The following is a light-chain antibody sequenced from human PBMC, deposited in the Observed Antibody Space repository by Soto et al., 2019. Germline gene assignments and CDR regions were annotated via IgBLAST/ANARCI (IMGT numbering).Light chain of an antibody. V-gene: IGLV1-44*01. J-gene: IGLJ2*01. CDR1: YSNFGSNI. CDR3: ASWDDSLNDVL. Sequence: QSVLTQPPSASGTPGQRVTISCSGSYSNFGSNIVNWYQHFPGTAPKLLIYNNNKRPSGVPDRFSASKSGTSVSLAISGLQSEDGAIYYCASWDDSLNDVLFGGGTKVTVL. CDR2: NNN.